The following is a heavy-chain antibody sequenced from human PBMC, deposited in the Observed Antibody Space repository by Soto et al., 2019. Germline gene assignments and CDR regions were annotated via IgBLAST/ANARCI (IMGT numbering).Heavy chain of an antibody. CDR2: ISTDNGNT. Sequence: ASVKVSCKASGYTFTNYGVSCVRQAPAQGREWMGWISTDNGNTYYAQKFQRRVTMTTDTSTNTAYMDLRSLRSDDTAVYYCGRGDTGNTRKLDYRVQGSLVGVSS. J-gene: IGHJ4*02. D-gene: IGHD4-17*01. CDR1: GYTFTNYG. CDR3: GRGDTGNTRKLDY. V-gene: IGHV1-18*04.